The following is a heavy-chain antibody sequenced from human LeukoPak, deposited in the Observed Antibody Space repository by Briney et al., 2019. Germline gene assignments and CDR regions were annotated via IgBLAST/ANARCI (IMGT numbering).Heavy chain of an antibody. J-gene: IGHJ4*02. CDR1: GFRFSDYT. CDR2: ISFTASI. D-gene: IGHD6-13*01. V-gene: IGHV3-69-1*01. CDR3: AKDKAPGSWHTPSDF. Sequence: GGSLRLSCAASGFRFSDYTMNWVRQTPGRGLEWVASISFTASIKYAESVKGRFTISRDNAKNSLFLHLNGLKAEDTAVYYCAKDKAPGSWHTPSDFWGQGTLVTVSS.